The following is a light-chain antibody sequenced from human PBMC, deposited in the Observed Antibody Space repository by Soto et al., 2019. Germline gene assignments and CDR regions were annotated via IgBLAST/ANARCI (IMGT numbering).Light chain of an antibody. CDR1: QSVGTH. J-gene: IGKJ1*01. CDR2: AAS. CDR3: QQSHSTPQT. Sequence: DAQMTQSPSSLSATVGDRVTITCRASQSVGTHLNWYQQKAGKAPKLLIYAASSLQSGVPSRFTGSGSWTNFTLTISRLQPEDFATYYCQQSHSTPQTFGQGTKVEIK. V-gene: IGKV1-39*01.